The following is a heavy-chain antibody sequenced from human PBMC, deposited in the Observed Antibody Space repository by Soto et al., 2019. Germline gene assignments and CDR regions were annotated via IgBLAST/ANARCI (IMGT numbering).Heavy chain of an antibody. CDR3: ARGSSVKWNWFDR. CDR1: GYVFTGFY. Sequence: ASVKVSCKASGYVFTGFYLHWVRQAPGQGLEWMGWIFPNSGATNYAQKFQGRVTLTRDTSLSTGYMELTRMTSDDTAGYYCARGSSVKWNWFDRWGQGTLVTVSS. J-gene: IGHJ5*02. D-gene: IGHD6-13*01. V-gene: IGHV1-2*02. CDR2: IFPNSGAT.